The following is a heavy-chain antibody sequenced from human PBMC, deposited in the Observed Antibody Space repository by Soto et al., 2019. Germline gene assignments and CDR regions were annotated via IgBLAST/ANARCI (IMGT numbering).Heavy chain of an antibody. CDR3: AKDLSSSQSIYCSSTSCYQPSPY. V-gene: IGHV3-23*01. D-gene: IGHD2-2*01. Sequence: EVQLLESGGGLVQPGGSLRLSCAASGFTFSSYAMSWVRQAPGKGLEWVSAISGSGGSTYYADSVKGRFTISRDNSKNTLYLQMNSLRAEDTAVYYCAKDLSSSQSIYCSSTSCYQPSPYWGQGTLVTVSS. J-gene: IGHJ4*02. CDR2: ISGSGGST. CDR1: GFTFSSYA.